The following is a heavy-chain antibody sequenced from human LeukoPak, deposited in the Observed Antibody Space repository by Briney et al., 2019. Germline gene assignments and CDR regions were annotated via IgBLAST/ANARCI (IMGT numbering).Heavy chain of an antibody. V-gene: IGHV1-2*02. CDR2: INPNSGGT. Sequence: GASVKVSCKASRYTFTGYYMHWVRQAPGQGLEWMGWINPNSGGTNYAQKFQGRVTMTRDTSISTAYMELSRLRSDDTAVYYCARRSYYYDSSGYYPPGNPYYYMDVWGKGTTVTISS. CDR3: ARRSYYYDSSGYYPPGNPYYYMDV. D-gene: IGHD3-22*01. J-gene: IGHJ6*03. CDR1: RYTFTGYY.